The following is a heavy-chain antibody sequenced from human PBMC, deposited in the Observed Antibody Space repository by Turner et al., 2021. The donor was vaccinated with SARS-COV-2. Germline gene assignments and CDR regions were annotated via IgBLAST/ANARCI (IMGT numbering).Heavy chain of an antibody. V-gene: IGHV4-39*01. CDR2: VAYSGTT. Sequence: QLQLQESGPGLVKPSETLSLTCTVSNGSISSSSYYWGWIRQPPGKGLEWIGSVAYSGTTYYNPSLKSRVTISVDTSKNQFSLKLSSVTAADTAVYYCARRVRTGNMGYYFDYWGQGTLVTVSS. CDR1: NGSISSSSYY. D-gene: IGHD1-1*01. CDR3: ARRVRTGNMGYYFDY. J-gene: IGHJ4*02.